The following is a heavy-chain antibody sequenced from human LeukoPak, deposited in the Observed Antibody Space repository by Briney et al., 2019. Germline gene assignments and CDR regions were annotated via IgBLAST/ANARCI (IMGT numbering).Heavy chain of an antibody. CDR3: ARDESSGWSFDY. D-gene: IGHD6-13*01. Sequence: GASVKVSCKASGYTFTGYYMHWVRQAPGQGLEWMGWINPNSGGTNYAQKFQGRVAMTRDTSISTAYMELSRLRSDDTAVYYCARDESSGWSFDYWGQGTLVTVSS. CDR2: INPNSGGT. CDR1: GYTFTGYY. J-gene: IGHJ4*02. V-gene: IGHV1-2*02.